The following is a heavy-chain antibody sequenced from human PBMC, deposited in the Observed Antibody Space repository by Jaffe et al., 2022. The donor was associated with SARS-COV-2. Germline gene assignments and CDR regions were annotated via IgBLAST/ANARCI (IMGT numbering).Heavy chain of an antibody. Sequence: EVQLVESGGGLVKPGGSLRLSCAASGFTFSSYSMNWVRQAPGKGLEWVSSISSSSSYIYYADSVKGRFTISRDNAKNSLYLQMNSLRAEDTAVYYCARGTPYYYYMDVWGKGTTVTVSS. V-gene: IGHV3-21*01. CDR1: GFTFSSYS. J-gene: IGHJ6*03. CDR3: ARGTPYYYYMDV. CDR2: ISSSSSYI.